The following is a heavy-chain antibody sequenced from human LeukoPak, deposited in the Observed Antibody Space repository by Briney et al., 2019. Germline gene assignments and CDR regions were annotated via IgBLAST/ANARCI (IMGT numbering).Heavy chain of an antibody. V-gene: IGHV4-39*07. J-gene: IGHJ4*02. Sequence: SETLSLTCSVSGASISSSNAYWGWIRQPPGKGLGWIGSITYDGSANYNPSLMSRATILVDTSKNQFSLKLSSVTAADAAMYYCASQFATASADTRGYFDFWGQGTVVTVSS. CDR1: GASISSSNAY. CDR3: ASQFATASADTRGYFDF. D-gene: IGHD2-2*01. CDR2: ITYDGSA.